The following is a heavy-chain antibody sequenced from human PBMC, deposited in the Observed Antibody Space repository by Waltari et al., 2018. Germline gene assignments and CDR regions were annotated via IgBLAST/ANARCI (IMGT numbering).Heavy chain of an antibody. D-gene: IGHD3-9*01. CDR1: GFSLSTSGAG. CDR3: AHRAYDILTGQGWFDP. V-gene: IGHV2-5*01. Sequence: QITLKESGPTLLKPTQTLTLTCTFSGFSLSTSGAGVGWIRQPPGKALQWLALIYWNDDKRYSPSLKSRLTITKDTSKNQVVLTMTNMDPVDTATYYCAHRAYDILTGQGWFDPWGQGTLVTVSS. CDR2: IYWNDDK. J-gene: IGHJ5*02.